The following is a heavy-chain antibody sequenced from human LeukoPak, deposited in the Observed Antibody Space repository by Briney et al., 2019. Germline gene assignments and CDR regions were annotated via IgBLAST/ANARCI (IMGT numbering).Heavy chain of an antibody. V-gene: IGHV4-39*01. Sequence: PSETLSLTCTVSGDSLNNTNSYWGWIRQSPGKGLEWIGSIYYSGYTYSNPSLRSRVTIPVDTSKNQFSLKLNSVTAADTAVYYCARHWTTADFWGQGTLLGVSS. CDR2: IYYSGYT. CDR3: ARHWTTADF. CDR1: GDSLNNTNSY. J-gene: IGHJ4*02. D-gene: IGHD4-17*01.